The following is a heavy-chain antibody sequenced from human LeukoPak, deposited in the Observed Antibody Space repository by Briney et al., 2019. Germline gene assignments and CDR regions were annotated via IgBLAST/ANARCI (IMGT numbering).Heavy chain of an antibody. D-gene: IGHD3-3*01. J-gene: IGHJ5*02. CDR2: IYTSGST. CDR1: GGSISSYY. CDR3: ARVRGGGGVVSWFDP. Sequence: ASESLSLTCTGSGGSISSYYWSWIRQPAGKGLEWIGRIYTSGSTNYNPSLKSRVTMSVDTSKNQFSLKLSPVTAADTAVYYCARVRGGGGVVSWFDPWGQGTLVTVSS. V-gene: IGHV4-4*07.